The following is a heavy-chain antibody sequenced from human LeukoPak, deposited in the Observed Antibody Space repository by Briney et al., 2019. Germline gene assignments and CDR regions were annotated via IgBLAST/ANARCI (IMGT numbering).Heavy chain of an antibody. CDR2: FDPEDGET. J-gene: IGHJ6*02. V-gene: IGHV1-24*01. CDR3: ATDRRRAHYYGMDV. CDR1: GYTLTELS. D-gene: IGHD6-6*01. Sequence: ASVKVSCKVSGYTLTELSMHWVRQAPGKGLEWMGGFDPEDGETIYAQKFQGRVTMTEDTSTDTAYMELSSLRSEDTAVYYCATDRRRAHYYGMDVWGQGTTVTVSS.